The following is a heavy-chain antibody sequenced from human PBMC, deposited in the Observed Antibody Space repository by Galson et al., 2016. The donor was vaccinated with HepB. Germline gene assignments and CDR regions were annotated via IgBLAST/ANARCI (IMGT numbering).Heavy chain of an antibody. CDR3: AREGLQWFGELFGY. CDR2: IYHSGST. D-gene: IGHD3-10*01. J-gene: IGHJ4*02. V-gene: IGHV4-38-2*02. Sequence: SIYHSGSTYYNPSLRSRVTISIDTSKNQFSLKLSSVTAADTAVYYCAREGLQWFGELFGYWGQGTLVTVSS.